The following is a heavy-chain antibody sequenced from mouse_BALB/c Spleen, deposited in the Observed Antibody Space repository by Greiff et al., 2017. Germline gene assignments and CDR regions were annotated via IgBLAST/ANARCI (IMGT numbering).Heavy chain of an antibody. D-gene: IGHD2-4*01. CDR1: GFTFSSFG. Sequence: EVMLVESGGGLVQPGGSRKLSCAASGFTFSSFGMHWVRQAPEKGLEWVAYISSGSSTIYYADTVKGRFTISRDNPKNTLFLQMTSLRSEDTAMYYCARSFMITTLMDYWGQGTSVTVSS. CDR2: ISSGSSTI. J-gene: IGHJ4*01. V-gene: IGHV5-17*02. CDR3: ARSFMITTLMDY.